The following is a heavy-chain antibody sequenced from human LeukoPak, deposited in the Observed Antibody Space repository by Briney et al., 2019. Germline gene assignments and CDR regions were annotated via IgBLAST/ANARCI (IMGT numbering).Heavy chain of an antibody. CDR3: ARDNSLYGSGSYYYAPDAFDI. J-gene: IGHJ3*02. Sequence: GGSLRLSCSVSGXTFNNYAMDWVRQAPGKTLEFVCSITNDGGGTKYAYAVKGRVTISRDNDKNSLYLQMNSLRDEDTAVYYCARDNSLYGSGSYYYAPDAFDIWGQGTMVTVSS. D-gene: IGHD3-10*01. V-gene: IGHV3-64*04. CDR2: ITNDGGGT. CDR1: GXTFNNYA.